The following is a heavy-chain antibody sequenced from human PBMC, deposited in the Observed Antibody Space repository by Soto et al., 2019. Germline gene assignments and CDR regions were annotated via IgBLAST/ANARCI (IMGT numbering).Heavy chain of an antibody. CDR3: ERDLSGPRDS. J-gene: IGHJ4*02. V-gene: IGHV3-33*01. Sequence: PGGSLRLSCAASGFTFSNYAMHWVRQAPGKGLECVALIWYDGSSKYYADSVKGRFTISTDNSKNTLYLQMNSLRAEDTAVYYCERDLSGPRDSWGQGT. CDR2: IWYDGSSK. CDR1: GFTFSNYA. D-gene: IGHD3-16*02.